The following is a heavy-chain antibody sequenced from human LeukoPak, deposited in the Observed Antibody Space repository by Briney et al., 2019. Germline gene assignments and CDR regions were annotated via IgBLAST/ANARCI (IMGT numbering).Heavy chain of an antibody. CDR1: GFTFTSSA. CDR2: IVVGSGNT. V-gene: IGHV1-58*02. Sequence: ASVKVSCKASGFTFTSSAMQWVRQARGQRLEWIGWIVVGSGNTNYAQKFQERVTITRDMSTSTAYMELSSLRSEDTAVYYCAADTYYYDSSGYYGSWYFDLWGRGTLVTVSS. J-gene: IGHJ2*01. D-gene: IGHD3-22*01. CDR3: AADTYYYDSSGYYGSWYFDL.